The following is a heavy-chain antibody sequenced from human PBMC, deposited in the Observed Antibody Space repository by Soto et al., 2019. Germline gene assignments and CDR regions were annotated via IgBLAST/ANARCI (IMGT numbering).Heavy chain of an antibody. Sequence: QVQLQESGPGLVKPSQTLSLTCTVSGGSISSGGYYWSWIRQHPGKGLEWIGYIYYSGSTYYNPYLKLRVTTTVDTSKNPYALELSSVTAAATAVYYYARHNYDSSVTALDVWGKVATVTLST. CDR3: ARHNYDSSVTALDV. J-gene: IGHJ6*04. D-gene: IGHD3-22*01. V-gene: IGHV4-31*03. CDR1: GGSISSGGYY. CDR2: IYYSGST.